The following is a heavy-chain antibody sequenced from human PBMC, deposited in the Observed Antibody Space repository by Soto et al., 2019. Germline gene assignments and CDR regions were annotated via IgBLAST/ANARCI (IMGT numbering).Heavy chain of an antibody. CDR2: IWYDGSNK. CDR3: ARDGVNWGWGTHIDY. CDR1: GFTFSSYG. D-gene: IGHD7-27*01. J-gene: IGHJ4*02. V-gene: IGHV3-33*01. Sequence: QVQLVESGGGVVQPGRSLRLSCAASGFTFSSYGMHWVRQAPGKGLEWVAVIWYDGSNKYYADSVKGRFTISRDNSKNTLYLQMNSLRAEDTAVYYCARDGVNWGWGTHIDYWGQGTLVTVSS.